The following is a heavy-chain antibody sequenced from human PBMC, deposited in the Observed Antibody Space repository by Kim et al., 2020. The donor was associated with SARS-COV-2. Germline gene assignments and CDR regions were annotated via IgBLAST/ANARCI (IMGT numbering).Heavy chain of an antibody. CDR3: ARDTWAPTLITGTRIEYFQH. V-gene: IGHV3-30*01. D-gene: IGHD1-7*01. J-gene: IGHJ1*01. Sequence: RFTISRDNSKNTLYLQMNSLRAEDTAVYYCARDTWAPTLITGTRIEYFQHWGQGTLVTVSS.